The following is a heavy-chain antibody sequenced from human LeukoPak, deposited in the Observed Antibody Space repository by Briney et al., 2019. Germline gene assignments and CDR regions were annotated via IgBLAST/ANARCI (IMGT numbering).Heavy chain of an antibody. D-gene: IGHD3-10*01. Sequence: GRSLRLSCAASGFTFDDYAMHWVRHAPGPGLGWVSGSSWNCGGIGYADSVKGRFTISRDNVKSSLYLQMNSLRAEDTALYYCAKDQLWFGDHSSDAFDIWGQGTMVTVSS. J-gene: IGHJ3*02. V-gene: IGHV3-9*01. CDR3: AKDQLWFGDHSSDAFDI. CDR2: SSWNCGGI. CDR1: GFTFDDYA.